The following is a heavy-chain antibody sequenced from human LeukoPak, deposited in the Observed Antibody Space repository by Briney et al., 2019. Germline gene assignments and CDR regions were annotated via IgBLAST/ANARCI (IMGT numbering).Heavy chain of an antibody. CDR3: ARDQSRVYYDSSGFGY. Sequence: ASVKVSCKASEGTFSSYAISWVRQAPGQGLEWMGRIIPILGIANYAQKFQGRVTITADKSTSTAYMELSSLRSEDTAVYYCARDQSRVYYDSSGFGYWGQGTLVTVSS. CDR2: IIPILGIA. CDR1: EGTFSSYA. D-gene: IGHD3-22*01. V-gene: IGHV1-69*04. J-gene: IGHJ4*02.